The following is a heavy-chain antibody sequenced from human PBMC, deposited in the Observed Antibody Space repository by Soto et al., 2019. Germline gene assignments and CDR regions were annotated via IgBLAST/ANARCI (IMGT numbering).Heavy chain of an antibody. CDR1: GYKFPEYF. CDR3: ARATLIIRHITDLGEASPGVVEY. D-gene: IGHD3-16*01. Sequence: QVQLVQSGAEVKMPGASVKVSCEASGYKFPEYFLHWVRQAPGQGLEWMGWISTESGVTYLAPKFKGRVTMTADMSTTTVYMHLSGLRPDDTAIYFCARATLIIRHITDLGEASPGVVEYWGQGTLVSVSS. CDR2: ISTESGVT. V-gene: IGHV1-2*02. J-gene: IGHJ4*02.